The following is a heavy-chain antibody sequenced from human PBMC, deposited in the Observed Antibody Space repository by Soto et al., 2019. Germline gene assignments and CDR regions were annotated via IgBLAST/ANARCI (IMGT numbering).Heavy chain of an antibody. D-gene: IGHD3-10*01. V-gene: IGHV4-39*01. CDR1: GGSISTISYF. J-gene: IGHJ4*02. CDR2: VHYSGSA. CDR3: ARHRWGSGSYSGLLDF. Sequence: QLQLQESGPGLVKPSETLSLTCSVSGGSISTISYFWGWIRQPPGKGLEWVGAVHYSGSANYRSSLQSRVTISVDTSQNQFSLRLRSVTAADTAVYYCARHRWGSGSYSGLLDFWGQGALVTVSS.